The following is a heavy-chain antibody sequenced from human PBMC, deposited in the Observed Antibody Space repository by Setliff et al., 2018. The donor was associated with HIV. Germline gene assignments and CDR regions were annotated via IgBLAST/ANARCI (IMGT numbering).Heavy chain of an antibody. CDR3: ARSGYSYDTSLTY. CDR1: GGTLSGYTISYA. D-gene: IGHD5-12*01. J-gene: IGHJ4*02. Sequence: SVKVSCKASGGTLSGYTISYAISWVRQAPGQGLEWMGGITPVFGTAQYAQKFQDRVTITRDTSASTGYMELTSLRSEDMAVYYCARSGYSYDTSLTYWGQGTLVTVSS. V-gene: IGHV1-69*05. CDR2: ITPVFGTA.